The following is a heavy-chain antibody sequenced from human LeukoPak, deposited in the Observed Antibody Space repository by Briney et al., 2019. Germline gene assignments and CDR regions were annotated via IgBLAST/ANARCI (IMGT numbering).Heavy chain of an antibody. CDR2: IIALFATA. Sequence: ASVKVSCKASGGTLSSYVITWVRQAPGQGLEWVGGIIALFATAKYAQKFQGRVTITMDESTSIVYMALSSLTSEDTAVYYCARARDYYDSSGSLGPFDYWGQGTLVTVSS. V-gene: IGHV1-69*05. CDR3: ARARDYYDSSGSLGPFDY. CDR1: GGTLSSYV. D-gene: IGHD3-22*01. J-gene: IGHJ4*02.